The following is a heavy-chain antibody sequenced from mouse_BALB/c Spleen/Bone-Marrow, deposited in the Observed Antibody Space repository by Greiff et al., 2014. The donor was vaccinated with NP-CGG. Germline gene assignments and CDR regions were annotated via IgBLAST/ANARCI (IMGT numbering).Heavy chain of an antibody. D-gene: IGHD2-4*01. CDR1: GISITTGNYR. CDR2: IYYSGTI. V-gene: IGHV3-5*02. CDR3: ARKAMITTGYFDY. J-gene: IGHJ2*01. Sequence: ESGPGLAKPSQTVSLTCTVTGISITTGNYRWSWIRQFPGNKLEWIGYIYYSGTITYNPSLTSRTTITRDTSKNQFFLEMNSLTAEDTATYYCARKAMITTGYFDYWGQGTTLTVSS.